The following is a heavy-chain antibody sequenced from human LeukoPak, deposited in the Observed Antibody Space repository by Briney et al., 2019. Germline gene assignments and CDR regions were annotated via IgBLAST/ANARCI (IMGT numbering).Heavy chain of an antibody. Sequence: ASVKVSCKASGGTFSSYAISWVRQAPGQGLEWMGGIIPIFGTANYAQKFHGRVTITTDESTSTAYMELSSLRSEDTAVYYCARDLMGGYSSSWYYFDYWGQGTLVTVSS. V-gene: IGHV1-69*05. J-gene: IGHJ4*02. CDR3: ARDLMGGYSSSWYYFDY. CDR2: IIPIFGTA. CDR1: GGTFSSYA. D-gene: IGHD6-13*01.